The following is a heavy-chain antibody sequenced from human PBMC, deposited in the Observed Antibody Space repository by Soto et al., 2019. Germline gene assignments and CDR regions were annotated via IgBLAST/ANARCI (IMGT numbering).Heavy chain of an antibody. CDR3: ARVYYGSGSYGWFDL. Sequence: QVQLVQSGAEVKKPGASVKVSCRASGYSITNYGISWVRQAPGQGLEWMGWISGDSSDTNYVQKFQGRVTVTTDTSTSTVNMELRGLRSDDTAVYYFARVYYGSGSYGWFDLWGQGTLVTVSS. D-gene: IGHD3-10*01. CDR1: GYSITNYG. CDR2: ISGDSSDT. V-gene: IGHV1-18*01. J-gene: IGHJ5*02.